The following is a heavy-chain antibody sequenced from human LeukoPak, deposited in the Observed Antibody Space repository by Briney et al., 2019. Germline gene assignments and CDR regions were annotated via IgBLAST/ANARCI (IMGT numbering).Heavy chain of an antibody. CDR1: GGSISSGDYY. CDR3: ARTDIVVVPAAISWFDP. V-gene: IGHV4-30-4*08. Sequence: SQTLSLSCTVSGGSISSGDYYWSWIRQPPGKGLEWIGYIYYSGSTYYNRSLKSRVTISVDTSKNQFSLKLSAATAADTAVYYCARTDIVVVPAAISWFDPWGQGTLVAVSS. D-gene: IGHD2-2*02. CDR2: IYYSGST. J-gene: IGHJ5*02.